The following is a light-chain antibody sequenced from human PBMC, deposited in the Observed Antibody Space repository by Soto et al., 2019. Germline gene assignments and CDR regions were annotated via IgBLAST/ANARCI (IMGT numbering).Light chain of an antibody. J-gene: IGKJ1*01. Sequence: EGVMTQSPATLSVSPGDRAILSCRASHSVNTNLAWYQQRPGQPPRLLIYGASTRASDVPGRFSGSGSGREFTLTISSLQSEDFEIYSCHQYNSWPWTFGQGTKVDIK. V-gene: IGKV3-15*01. CDR1: HSVNTN. CDR3: HQYNSWPWT. CDR2: GAS.